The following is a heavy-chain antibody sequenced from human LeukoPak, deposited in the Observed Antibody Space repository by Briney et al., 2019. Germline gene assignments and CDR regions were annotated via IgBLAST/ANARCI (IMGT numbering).Heavy chain of an antibody. Sequence: SSVTVSFKASGYTFINCGITWVRQAPGQGLEWMGWISAYNGNTDYAQKFQRRVTMTTDTSTTTAYMHLTSLSSDDTAVYYCARGRDKGDYWGQGTLVTVPT. V-gene: IGHV1-18*01. CDR1: GYTFINCG. J-gene: IGHJ4*02. CDR3: ARGRDKGDY. CDR2: ISAYNGNT.